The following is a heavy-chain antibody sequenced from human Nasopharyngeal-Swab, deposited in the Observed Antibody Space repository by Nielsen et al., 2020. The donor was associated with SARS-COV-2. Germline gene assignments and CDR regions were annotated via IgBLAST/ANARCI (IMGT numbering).Heavy chain of an antibody. V-gene: IGHV3-7*01. CDR3: ARGDIVVAPAAILYYYYYMDV. D-gene: IGHD2-2*02. J-gene: IGHJ6*03. Sequence: GESLKISCAASGFTFSSYWMSWVRQAPGKGLEWVANIKQDGSEKYYVDSVKGRFTISRDNAKNSLYLQMNSLRAEDTAVYYCARGDIVVAPAAILYYYYYMDVWGKGTTVTVSS. CDR1: GFTFSSYW. CDR2: IKQDGSEK.